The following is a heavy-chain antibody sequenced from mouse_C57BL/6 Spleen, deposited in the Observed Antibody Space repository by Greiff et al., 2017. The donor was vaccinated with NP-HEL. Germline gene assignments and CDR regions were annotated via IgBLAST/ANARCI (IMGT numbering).Heavy chain of an antibody. V-gene: IGHV5-4*01. CDR1: GFTFSSYA. CDR3: ARDDGNYPSYAMDY. CDR2: ISDGGSYT. J-gene: IGHJ4*01. D-gene: IGHD2-1*01. Sequence: EVKLMESGGGLVKPGGSLKLSCAASGFTFSSYAMSWVRQTPEKRLEWVATISDGGSYTYYPDNVKGRFTISRDNAKNNLYLQMSHLKSEDTAMYYCARDDGNYPSYAMDYWGQGTSVTVSS.